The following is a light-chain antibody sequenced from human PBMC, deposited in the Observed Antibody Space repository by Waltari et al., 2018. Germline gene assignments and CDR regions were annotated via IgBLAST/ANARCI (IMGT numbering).Light chain of an antibody. V-gene: IGLV6-57*01. Sequence: NFMLTQPHSVSESPGKTVTISCTRSSGNIASTFVKWYQQRPGSSPTAVIYENNQRPSGVPDRFSCSIDSSSNSASLTISGLKTEDEADYYCQSYDSSNQVFGGGTKLTVL. J-gene: IGLJ3*02. CDR1: SGNIASTF. CDR3: QSYDSSNQV. CDR2: ENN.